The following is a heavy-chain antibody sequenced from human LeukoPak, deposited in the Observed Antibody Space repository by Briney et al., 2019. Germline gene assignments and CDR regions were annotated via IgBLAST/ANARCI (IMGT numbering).Heavy chain of an antibody. Sequence: GRSLRLSCVASGFSFSSYVINWVRQAPGKGLEWVAVIWYDGRRIHYADSVKGRFTISRDNSKNTLYLQMNSLRAEDTAVYYCARGPTIYYYYGMDVWGQGTTVTVSS. CDR1: GFSFSSYV. CDR3: ARGPTIYYYYGMDV. CDR2: IWYDGRRI. J-gene: IGHJ6*02. V-gene: IGHV3-33*01. D-gene: IGHD2-2*01.